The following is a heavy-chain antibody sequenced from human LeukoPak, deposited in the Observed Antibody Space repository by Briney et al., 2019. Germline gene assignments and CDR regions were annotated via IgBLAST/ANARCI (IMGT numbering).Heavy chain of an antibody. D-gene: IGHD3-16*02. Sequence: PSETLSLTCTVSGGSISTSNYYWGWIRQPPGKGLEWIGNIFYSGSTYYSPSLKSRVTISLDTSRNQFSLKLSSVTAAGTAVYYCARGLRDYVWGSYRPQNYYYYMDVWGKGTTVTISS. CDR3: ARGLRDYVWGSYRPQNYYYYMDV. CDR2: IFYSGST. V-gene: IGHV4-39*07. J-gene: IGHJ6*03. CDR1: GGSISTSNYY.